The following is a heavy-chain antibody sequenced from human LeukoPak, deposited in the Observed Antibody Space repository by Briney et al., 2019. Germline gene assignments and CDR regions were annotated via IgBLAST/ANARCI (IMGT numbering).Heavy chain of an antibody. D-gene: IGHD4-17*01. CDR1: GASINNYY. J-gene: IGHJ4*02. CDR3: VRDEKGDYNFDY. CDR2: IHSTGST. V-gene: IGHV4-59*01. Sequence: PSETLSLTCTVSGASINNYYWTWIRQSPGKGLEWIGYIHSTGSTNYNFSLRRRVIMSVDKSKNQFSLNLSSVTAVDTAVYYCVRDEKGDYNFDYWGQGTLVTVSS.